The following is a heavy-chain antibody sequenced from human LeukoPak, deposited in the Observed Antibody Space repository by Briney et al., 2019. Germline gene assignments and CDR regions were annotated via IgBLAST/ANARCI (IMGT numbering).Heavy chain of an antibody. Sequence: PGGSLRLSCTGSGFIFGDYAMNWVRQAPGKGLEWVGFVRRKAYGETTEYAASVKGRFTISRDDSRSIAYLQMNSLKTGDTAMYYCTRDLGYYSGWYEYFDYWGQGTLVTVSS. D-gene: IGHD6-19*01. J-gene: IGHJ4*02. V-gene: IGHV3-49*04. CDR2: VRRKAYGETT. CDR3: TRDLGYYSGWYEYFDY. CDR1: GFIFGDYA.